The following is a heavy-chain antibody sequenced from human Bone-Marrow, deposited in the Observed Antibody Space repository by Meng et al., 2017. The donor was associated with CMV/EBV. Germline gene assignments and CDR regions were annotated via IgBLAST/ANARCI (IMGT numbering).Heavy chain of an antibody. J-gene: IGHJ4*02. CDR1: GGTFSSYA. V-gene: IGHV1-69*12. CDR2: IIPIFGTA. Sequence: QGPLVKFGGGVKKPGSSVKVSCKVSGGTFSSYAISWVRQAPGKGLEWMGGIIPIFGTANYAQKFQGRVTITADESTSTAYMELSSLRSEDTAVYYCARDYEIRGVGAWGYWGQGTLVTVSS. CDR3: ARDYEIRGVGAWGY. D-gene: IGHD1-26*01.